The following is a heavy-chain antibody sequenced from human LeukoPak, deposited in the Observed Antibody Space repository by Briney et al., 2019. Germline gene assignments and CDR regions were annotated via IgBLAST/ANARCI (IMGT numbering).Heavy chain of an antibody. CDR2: IYSGGST. J-gene: IGHJ4*02. Sequence: GGSLRLSCAASGFTVSSNYMSWVRQAPGKGLEWVSVIYSGGSTYYADSVKGRFTISRDNSKNTLYLQMNSLRAEDTAVYYCARGTSITMVRGVIRYYFDYWGQGTLVTVSS. D-gene: IGHD3-10*01. CDR3: ARGTSITMVRGVIRYYFDY. V-gene: IGHV3-66*01. CDR1: GFTVSSNY.